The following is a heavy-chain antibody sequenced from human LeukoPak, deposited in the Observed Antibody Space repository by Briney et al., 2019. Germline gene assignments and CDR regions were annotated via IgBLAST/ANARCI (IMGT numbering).Heavy chain of an antibody. CDR1: GFTFGISS. V-gene: IGHV3-48*04. CDR3: AGSILTGYPNFDY. CDR2: ISSSSSSI. J-gene: IGHJ4*02. D-gene: IGHD3-9*01. Sequence: PGGSLRLSCVASGFTFGISSMSWVRQAPGKGLEWVSYISSSSSSIYDADSVRGRFTISRDNAKNSLYLQMNSLRAEDTAVYYCAGSILTGYPNFDYWGQGTLVTVSS.